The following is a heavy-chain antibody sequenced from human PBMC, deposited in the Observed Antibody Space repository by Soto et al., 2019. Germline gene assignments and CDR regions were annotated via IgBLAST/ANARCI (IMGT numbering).Heavy chain of an antibody. CDR1: GYTFMNFG. CDR3: ARENSYFDY. J-gene: IGHJ4*02. Sequence: QIPLLQSGAEVKNPGASLKVTCKASGYTFMNFGISCVRQAPGQGPEWMGWISAYTANAHYAQKFQGRLTMTADTSTSTAYMELRSLRSDDTAVYYCARENSYFDYWGQGPLVTVS. V-gene: IGHV1-18*01. CDR2: ISAYTANA.